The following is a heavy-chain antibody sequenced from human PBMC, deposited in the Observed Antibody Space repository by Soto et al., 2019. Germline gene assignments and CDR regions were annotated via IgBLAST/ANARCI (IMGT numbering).Heavy chain of an antibody. CDR1: GFTFSSYA. CDR2: ISYDGSNK. D-gene: IGHD6-13*01. J-gene: IGHJ4*02. CDR3: ARDNDRSWYGARRFDY. Sequence: PGGSLRLSCAASGFTFSSYAMHWVRQAPGKGLEWVAVISYDGSNKYYADSVKGRFTISRGNSKNTLYLQMNSLRAEDTAVYYCARDNDRSWYGARRFDYWGQGTLVTVSS. V-gene: IGHV3-30-3*01.